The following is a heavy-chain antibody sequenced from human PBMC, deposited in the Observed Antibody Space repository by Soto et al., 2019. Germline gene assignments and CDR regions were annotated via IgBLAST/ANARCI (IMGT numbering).Heavy chain of an antibody. J-gene: IGHJ4*02. V-gene: IGHV4-34*01. CDR1: GLSFSGYY. CDR3: ARDKITGLFDF. CDR2: INHSGST. Sequence: SETLSLTCAVYGLSFSGYYWTWIRQPPGTGLEWIGEINHSGSTNYNPSLKSRVTISVDTSKNQFSLKLTSVTAADTAVYYCARDKITGLFDFWGQGTLVTVSS. D-gene: IGHD2-8*02.